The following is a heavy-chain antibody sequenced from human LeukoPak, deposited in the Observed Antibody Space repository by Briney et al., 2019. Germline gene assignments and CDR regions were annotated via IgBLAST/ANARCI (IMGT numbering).Heavy chain of an antibody. J-gene: IGHJ6*03. Sequence: GGSLRLSCVASGFTFSSYGINWVRQAPGKGLEWVSYISSTSSTIYYADSVKGRFTISRDNAKNSLSLQMVSLTAEDTAVYYCARTYTSFVVKPYYYYYMDVWGTGTTVTVSS. CDR3: ARTYTSFVVKPYYYYYMDV. CDR1: GFTFSSYG. V-gene: IGHV3-48*01. D-gene: IGHD2-2*01. CDR2: ISSTSSTI.